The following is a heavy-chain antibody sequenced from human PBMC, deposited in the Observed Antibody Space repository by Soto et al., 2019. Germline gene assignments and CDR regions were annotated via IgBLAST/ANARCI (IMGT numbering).Heavy chain of an antibody. CDR2: INPNRRGT. CDR3: ARAGIAAAGTFFDYYYYMDV. Sequence: QVQLVQSGAEVKKPGASVKVSCKASGYTFTGYYMHWVRQAPGQGLEWMGWINPNRRGTNYAPKLQGCVTMTRDTSISTAYMELSRLRSDDTAVYYCARAGIAAAGTFFDYYYYMDVWGKGTTVTVSS. V-gene: IGHV1-2*04. D-gene: IGHD6-13*01. J-gene: IGHJ6*03. CDR1: GYTFTGYY.